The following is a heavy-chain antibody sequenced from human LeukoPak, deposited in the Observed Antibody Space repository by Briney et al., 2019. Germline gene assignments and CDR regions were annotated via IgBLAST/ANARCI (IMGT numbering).Heavy chain of an antibody. V-gene: IGHV4-34*01. D-gene: IGHD3-10*01. CDR3: ARGVTMVRGVPMFDP. J-gene: IGHJ5*02. CDR2: INHSGST. Sequence: SETLSLTCAVYGGSFSGYYWSWIRQPPGKGLEWIEEINHSGSTNYNPSLKSRVTIPVDTSKNQFSLKLSSVTAADTAVYYCARGVTMVRGVPMFDPWGQGTLVTVSS. CDR1: GGSFSGYY.